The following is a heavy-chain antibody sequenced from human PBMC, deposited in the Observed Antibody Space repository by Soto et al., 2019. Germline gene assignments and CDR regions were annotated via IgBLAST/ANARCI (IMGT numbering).Heavy chain of an antibody. J-gene: IGHJ4*02. D-gene: IGHD7-27*01. CDR1: GNTFTGHH. Sequence: QVQLVQSGAEVKKPGASVWVSCKDSGNTFTGHHMHWVRQAPGQGLEWMGYIALDNDNRAYAQKFQGRVTTTRDTFITTAYMELRGLRSDDTAVYYCGLEPTGTGGFDYWGQGTLVTVSS. CDR3: GLEPTGTGGFDY. V-gene: IGHV1-2*02. CDR2: IALDNDNR.